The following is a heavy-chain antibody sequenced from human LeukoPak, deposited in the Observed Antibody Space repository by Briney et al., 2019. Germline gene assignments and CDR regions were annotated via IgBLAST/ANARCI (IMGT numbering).Heavy chain of an antibody. J-gene: IGHJ3*02. CDR3: ASPMYCSSTSCYFDAFDI. V-gene: IGHV3-21*01. D-gene: IGHD2-2*01. CDR2: ISSSSSYI. CDR1: GFTFSSYS. Sequence: PGGSLRLSCAASGFTFSSYSMNWVRQAPGKGLEWVSSISSSSSYIYYADSVKGRFTISRDNAKNSLYLQMNSLRAEDTAVYYCASPMYCSSTSCYFDAFDIWGQGTMVTVSS.